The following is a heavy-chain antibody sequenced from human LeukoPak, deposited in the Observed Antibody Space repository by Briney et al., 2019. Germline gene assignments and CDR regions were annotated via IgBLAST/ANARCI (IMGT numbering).Heavy chain of an antibody. V-gene: IGHV3-30*02. CDR3: ARRWYSSSSH. D-gene: IGHD6-6*01. CDR2: IRYDGSNK. J-gene: IGHJ4*02. CDR1: GFTLSSNG. Sequence: PGGSLSLSCAASGFTLSSNGMHWVRQAPGKGLEWVAFIRYDGSNKYYTDSVKGRFNISKDNSKNTLYVQMNSLRAEDTAVYYCARRWYSSSSHWGQGTLVTVSS.